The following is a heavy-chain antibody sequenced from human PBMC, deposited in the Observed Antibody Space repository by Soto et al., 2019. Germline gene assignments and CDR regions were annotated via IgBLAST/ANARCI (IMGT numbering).Heavy chain of an antibody. J-gene: IGHJ4*02. D-gene: IGHD2-15*01. V-gene: IGHV3-23*01. Sequence: EVQLLESGGGLVQPGGSLRLSCAASGFTFSSYAMSWVRQAPGKGLEWVSSLSATGSSTYYADSVKGRFTISRAYXKXXLYLQMNRLRAEDTAVYFCAKNFFNGGGCYSDLDYWGQGTQVTVSS. CDR3: AKNFFNGGGCYSDLDY. CDR2: LSATGSST. CDR1: GFTFSSYA.